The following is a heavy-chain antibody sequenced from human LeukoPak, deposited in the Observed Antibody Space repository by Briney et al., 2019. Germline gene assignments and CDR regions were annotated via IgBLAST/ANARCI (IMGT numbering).Heavy chain of an antibody. CDR3: ARDSHDSSGYYYDLNFDY. Sequence: GGSLRLSCAASGFTFSSYEMNWVRQAPGKGLEWVSYISSSSSTIYYADSVKGRFTISRDNAKNSLYLQMNSLRAEDTAVYYCARDSHDSSGYYYDLNFDYWGQGTLVTVSS. D-gene: IGHD3-22*01. V-gene: IGHV3-48*01. CDR2: ISSSSSTI. CDR1: GFTFSSYE. J-gene: IGHJ4*02.